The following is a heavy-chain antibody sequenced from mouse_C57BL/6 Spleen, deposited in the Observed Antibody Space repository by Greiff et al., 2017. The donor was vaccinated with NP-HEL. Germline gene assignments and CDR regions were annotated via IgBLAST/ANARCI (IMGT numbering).Heavy chain of an antibody. CDR3: TPTRPWGFDV. J-gene: IGHJ1*03. Sequence: EVQLQESGAELVRPGASVKLSCTASGFNIKDDYMHWVKQRPEQGLEWIGWIDPENGDTEYASKFQGKATITADTSSNTAYLQLSSLTSEDTAVYYCTPTRPWGFDVWGTGTTVTVSS. CDR2: IDPENGDT. CDR1: GFNIKDDY. V-gene: IGHV14-4*01.